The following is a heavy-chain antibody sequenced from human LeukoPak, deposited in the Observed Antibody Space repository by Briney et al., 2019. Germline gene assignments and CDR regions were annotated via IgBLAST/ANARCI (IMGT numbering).Heavy chain of an antibody. V-gene: IGHV1-69*05. D-gene: IGHD6-13*01. J-gene: IGHJ4*02. Sequence: SVKVSCKASGGTFSSYAISWVRQAPGQGLEWMGGIIPIFGTANYAQKFQGRVTITTDESTSTAYMELSSLRSEDTAVYYCASSRAIIAAFDYWGQGTLVTVSS. CDR2: IIPIFGTA. CDR1: GGTFSSYA. CDR3: ASSRAIIAAFDY.